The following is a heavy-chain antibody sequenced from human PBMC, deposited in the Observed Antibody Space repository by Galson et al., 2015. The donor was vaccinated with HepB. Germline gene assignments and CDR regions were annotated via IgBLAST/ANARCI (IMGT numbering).Heavy chain of an antibody. Sequence: SVKVSCKASGGTFSSYAISWVRRAPGQGLEWMGGIIPIFGTANYAQKFQGRVTITADESTSTAYMELSSLRSEDTAVYYCARALREVVPAAYDFDYWGQGTLVTVSS. D-gene: IGHD2-2*01. J-gene: IGHJ4*02. V-gene: IGHV1-69*13. CDR1: GGTFSSYA. CDR2: IIPIFGTA. CDR3: ARALREVVPAAYDFDY.